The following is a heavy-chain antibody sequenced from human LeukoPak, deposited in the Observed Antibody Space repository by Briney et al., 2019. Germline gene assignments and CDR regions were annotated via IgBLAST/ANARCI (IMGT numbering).Heavy chain of an antibody. D-gene: IGHD6-19*01. CDR2: ITTGRGET. Sequence: ASVKVSCKASGYTFTDYALHWVRQAPGQSLEWMGWITTGRGETRYSQDFQRRITLTRDKSANAVYMDLSDLTSEDTAIYYCARGGQQWRGGNYFDSWGQGTLVAVSS. CDR1: GYTFTDYA. CDR3: ARGGQQWRGGNYFDS. V-gene: IGHV1-3*03. J-gene: IGHJ4*02.